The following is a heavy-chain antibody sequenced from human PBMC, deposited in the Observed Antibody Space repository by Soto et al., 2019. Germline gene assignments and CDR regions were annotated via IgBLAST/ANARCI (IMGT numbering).Heavy chain of an antibody. V-gene: IGHV4-39*01. CDR1: GASISRGGFH. J-gene: IGHJ4*02. CDR3: ARRGSGHTFDY. CDR2: LYSGST. D-gene: IGHD3-10*01. Sequence: QLQLQESGPGLVKPSETLSLTCAVSGASISRGGFHWGWIRQPPGQGLEWIGSLYSGSTFYNPSLKSRVTISADTSKSEFSLTLTSVTAADTAVYYCARRGSGHTFDYWGQGTLVTVPS.